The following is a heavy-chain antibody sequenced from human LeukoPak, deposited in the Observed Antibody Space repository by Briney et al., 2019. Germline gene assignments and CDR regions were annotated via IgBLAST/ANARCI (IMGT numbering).Heavy chain of an antibody. CDR2: ISYDGSNK. D-gene: IGHD1-14*01. Sequence: PGGSLRLSCAASGFTFSSYGMHWVRQAPGKGLEWVAVISYDGSNKYYADSVKGRFTISRDNAKNSLYLQMNSLRAEDTAVYYCARDARSVDPEYYFDYWGQGTLVTVSS. CDR3: ARDARSVDPEYYFDY. CDR1: GFTFSSYG. J-gene: IGHJ4*02. V-gene: IGHV3-30*03.